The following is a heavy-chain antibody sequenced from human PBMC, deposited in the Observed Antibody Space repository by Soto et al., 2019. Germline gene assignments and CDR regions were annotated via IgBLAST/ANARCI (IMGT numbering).Heavy chain of an antibody. CDR2: IYPGDADI. D-gene: IGHD5-12*01. J-gene: IGHJ5*02. CDR3: ARGIEMARIGWFDP. Sequence: PGESLKISCKGSVYRFTSFWIGWVRQMPGKGLEWLGIIYPGDADIRYTPSFQGQVTMSADKSISTAYLQWSSLKASDTAIYYCARGIEMARIGWFDPWGQGTLVTVSS. V-gene: IGHV5-51*01. CDR1: VYRFTSFW.